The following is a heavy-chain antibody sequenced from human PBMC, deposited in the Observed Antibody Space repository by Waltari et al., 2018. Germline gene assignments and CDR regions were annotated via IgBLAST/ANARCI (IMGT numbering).Heavy chain of an antibody. J-gene: IGHJ4*02. Sequence: EVQLVESGGGLVQPGGSLRLSCAASGFTFSSYSMNWVHQAPGKGLEWVSYISSSSSTIYYADSVKGRFTISRDNAKNSLYLQMNSLRAEDTAVYYCARTGSRFVGATDYWGQGTLVTVSS. CDR3: ARTGSRFVGATDY. CDR1: GFTFSSYS. V-gene: IGHV3-48*01. CDR2: ISSSSSTI. D-gene: IGHD1-26*01.